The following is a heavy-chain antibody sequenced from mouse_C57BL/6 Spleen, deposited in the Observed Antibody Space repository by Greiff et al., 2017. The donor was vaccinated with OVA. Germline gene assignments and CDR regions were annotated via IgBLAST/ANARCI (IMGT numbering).Heavy chain of an antibody. CDR1: GYTFTSYD. CDR3: AGYYNLDY. D-gene: IGHD2-3*01. V-gene: IGHV1-85*01. J-gene: IGHJ2*01. CDR2: IYPRDGST. Sequence: VQLQQPGPELVMPGASVKLSCKASGYTFTSYDINWVKQRPGQGLEWIGWIYPRDGSTKYNEKFKGKATLTVDKSSSTAYMELHSLTSEDSAVYLCAGYYNLDYWGQGTTLTVSS.